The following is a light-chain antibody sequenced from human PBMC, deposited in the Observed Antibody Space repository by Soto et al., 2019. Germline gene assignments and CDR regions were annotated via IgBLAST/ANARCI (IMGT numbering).Light chain of an antibody. CDR3: QQYNSYSWT. CDR2: KAS. CDR1: QSISSW. Sequence: DIQMTQSPSTLSASVGDRVTITCRASQSISSWLAWYEQKPGKAPKVLIYKASSLESGVPSRFSGSGSVTEFTLTISSLQPDDFATYYCQQYNSYSWTFGQGTKVEIK. J-gene: IGKJ1*01. V-gene: IGKV1-5*03.